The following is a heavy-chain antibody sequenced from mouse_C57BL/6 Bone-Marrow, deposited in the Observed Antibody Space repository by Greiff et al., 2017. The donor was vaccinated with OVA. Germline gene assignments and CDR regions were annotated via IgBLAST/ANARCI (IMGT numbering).Heavy chain of an antibody. J-gene: IGHJ4*01. Sequence: EVKLVESGGGLVKPGGSLKLSCAASGFTFSDYGMHWVRQAPEKGLSWVAYISSGSSTIYYADTVKGRVTISRDNAKNTLFLQMTSLRSEDTAMYYCASGYYAMDYWGQGTSVTVSS. V-gene: IGHV5-17*01. CDR1: GFTFSDYG. CDR3: ASGYYAMDY. CDR2: ISSGSSTI.